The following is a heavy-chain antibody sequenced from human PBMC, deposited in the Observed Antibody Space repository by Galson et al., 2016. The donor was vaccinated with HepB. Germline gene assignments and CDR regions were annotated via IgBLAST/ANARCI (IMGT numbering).Heavy chain of an antibody. J-gene: IGHJ4*02. D-gene: IGHD6-19*01. Sequence: SVKVSCKASGYTFTSYDINWVRQATGQGLEWMGWMNPNSGNTGYAQKFQGRVTMTRNTSISTAYMELSSLRSEDTAVYYGARISGYSSGWYHYFGYWGQGTLVTVSS. V-gene: IGHV1-8*01. CDR2: MNPNSGNT. CDR1: GYTFTSYD. CDR3: ARISGYSSGWYHYFGY.